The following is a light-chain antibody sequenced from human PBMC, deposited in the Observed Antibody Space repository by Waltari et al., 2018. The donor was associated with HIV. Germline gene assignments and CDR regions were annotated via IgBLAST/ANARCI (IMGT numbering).Light chain of an antibody. CDR1: QSISSY. J-gene: IGKJ2*01. CDR3: QQSYSTPYT. V-gene: IGKV1-39*01. Sequence: DIQMTQSPSSLSASVGDRVTITCRASQSISSYLNWHQQKPGKAPKLLIYAASSLQSWVPSRFSGSGSGTDFTLTISSLQPEDFATYYCQQSYSTPYTFGQGTKLEIK. CDR2: AAS.